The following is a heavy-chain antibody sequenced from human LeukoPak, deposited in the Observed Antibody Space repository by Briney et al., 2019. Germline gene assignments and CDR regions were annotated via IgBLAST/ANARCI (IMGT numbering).Heavy chain of an antibody. D-gene: IGHD3-22*01. J-gene: IGHJ1*01. CDR3: ARDGVGYYDSSGYYYFQH. V-gene: IGHV1-2*02. CDR2: IHTNSGGT. Sequence: ASVKVSCKASGYTFTGNYMHWGRQAPGQGLEWMGWIHTNSGGTNYAQKFQGRVTMTRDTSISTAYMELSRLRSDDTAVYYCARDGVGYYDSSGYYYFQHWGQGTLVTVSS. CDR1: GYTFTGNY.